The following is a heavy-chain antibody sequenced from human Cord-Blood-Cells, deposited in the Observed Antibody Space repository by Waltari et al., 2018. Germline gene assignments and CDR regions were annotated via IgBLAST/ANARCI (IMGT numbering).Heavy chain of an antibody. CDR3: ARGFNWNYFDY. D-gene: IGHD1-20*01. CDR1: GFTFSGYG. Sequence: QVQLVESGGGVVQPGRSLRLSCAASGFTFSGYGMNWVRQAPGKGLEWVAVISYDGSNKYYADSVKGRFTISRDNSKNTLYLQMNSLRAEDTAVYYCARGFNWNYFDYWGQGTLVTVSS. CDR2: ISYDGSNK. J-gene: IGHJ4*02. V-gene: IGHV3-30*04.